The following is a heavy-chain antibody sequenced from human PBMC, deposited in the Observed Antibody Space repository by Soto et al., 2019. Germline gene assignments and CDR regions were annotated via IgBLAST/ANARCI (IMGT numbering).Heavy chain of an antibody. J-gene: IGHJ4*02. CDR2: IIPIFGTA. Sequence: QVQLVQSGAEVKKPGSSVKVSCKASGGTFSSYAISWVRQAPGQGLEWMGGIIPIFGTANYAQKFQGRVTITADESTSTAYMELGSLRSEDTAVYYCAREMGKGLRFYGDYEFDYWGQGTLVTVSS. D-gene: IGHD4-17*01. CDR1: GGTFSSYA. V-gene: IGHV1-69*12. CDR3: AREMGKGLRFYGDYEFDY.